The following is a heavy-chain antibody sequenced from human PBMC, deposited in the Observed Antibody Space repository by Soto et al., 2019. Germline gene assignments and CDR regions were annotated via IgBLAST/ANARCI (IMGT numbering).Heavy chain of an antibody. CDR2: ISYDGSNK. CDR1: GFTFSSYG. V-gene: IGHV3-30*18. Sequence: QVQLVESGGGVVQPGRSLRLSCADSGFTFSSYGMHWVRQAPGKGLEWVAVISYDGSNKYYADSVKGRFTISRDNSKNTLYLQMNSLRAEDTAVYYCAKSSSGWSIDYWGQGPLVTVSS. D-gene: IGHD6-19*01. J-gene: IGHJ4*02. CDR3: AKSSSGWSIDY.